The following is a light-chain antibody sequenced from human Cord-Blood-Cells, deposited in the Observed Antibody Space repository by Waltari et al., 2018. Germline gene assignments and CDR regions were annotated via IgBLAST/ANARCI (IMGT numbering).Light chain of an antibody. CDR1: SSNIGAGYD. CDR2: GNS. CDR3: QSYYSGLSGWV. V-gene: IGLV1-40*01. Sequence: QPVLTPPPSVSGAPGQRVTILCTGRSSNIGAGYDLHCYHQLPGTAPNLLIYGNSNRPSWGPDRCSASKSCTSTSLAITGLQAEDEADYYCQSYYSGLSGWVFGGGTKLTVL. J-gene: IGLJ3*02.